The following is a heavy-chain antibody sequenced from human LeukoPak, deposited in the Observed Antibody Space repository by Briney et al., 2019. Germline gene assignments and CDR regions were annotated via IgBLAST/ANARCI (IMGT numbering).Heavy chain of an antibody. CDR2: ISYSGST. J-gene: IGHJ4*02. V-gene: IGHV4-59*08. D-gene: IGHD7-27*01. CDR3: ARLQGRGDNYLDF. Sequence: SETLSLTSTVSGGSISTYYRSLLRQPPLTRPDWIGYISYSGSTNYNPSLKTLKSRVTMSVDMSKNQLSLKVNAVTAADTAVYYCARLQGRGDNYLDFWGQGALVTVSS. CDR1: GGSISTYY.